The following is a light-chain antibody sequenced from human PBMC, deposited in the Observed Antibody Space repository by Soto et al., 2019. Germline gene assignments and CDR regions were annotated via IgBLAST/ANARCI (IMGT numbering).Light chain of an antibody. CDR1: SSDVGGYNY. V-gene: IGLV2-8*01. CDR2: DVN. CDR3: SSYAGSNGVV. J-gene: IGLJ2*01. Sequence: QSALTQPPSASGSPGQSVTISCTGTSSDVGGYNYVSWYQQHPGKAPKLMIYDVNKRPPGVPDRFSGSKSGNTASLTVSGLQAEDEADYYCSSYAGSNGVVFGAGTKVTVL.